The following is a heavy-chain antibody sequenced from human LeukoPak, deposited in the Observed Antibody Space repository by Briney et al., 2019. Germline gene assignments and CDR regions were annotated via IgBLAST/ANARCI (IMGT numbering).Heavy chain of an antibody. V-gene: IGHV3-30*02. CDR2: IRYDGSNE. CDR3: AKDGWTCSGGNCHFAY. CDR1: GFTFSRNG. J-gene: IGHJ4*02. D-gene: IGHD2-15*01. Sequence: GGSLRLSCAASGFTFSRNGMHWVRQAPGRGLEWVAFIRYDGSNEYYADSVKGRFSISRDNSQSTLYLQMNSLRAEDTAVYYCAKDGWTCSGGNCHFAYWGQGTLVTVSS.